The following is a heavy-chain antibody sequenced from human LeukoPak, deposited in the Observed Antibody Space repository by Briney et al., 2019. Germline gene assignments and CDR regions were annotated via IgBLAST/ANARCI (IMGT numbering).Heavy chain of an antibody. CDR3: ARPHPPDSSSGED. CDR1: GGSISSSSYY. V-gene: IGHV4-39*01. J-gene: IGHJ4*02. CDR2: IYYSGST. Sequence: SETLSLTCTVSGGSISSSSYYWGWIRQPPGKGLEWIGSIYYSGSTYYNPSLKSRVTISVDTSKNQFSLKLSSVTAADTAVYYCARPHPPDSSSGEDWGQRTLVTVSS. D-gene: IGHD6-6*01.